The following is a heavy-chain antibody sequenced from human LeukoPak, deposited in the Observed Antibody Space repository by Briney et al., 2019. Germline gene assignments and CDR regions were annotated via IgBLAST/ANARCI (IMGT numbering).Heavy chain of an antibody. CDR3: ARGTMITVTYYFDY. CDR1: GGSFSGYY. D-gene: IGHD4-17*01. Sequence: SETLSLTCAVSGGSFSGYYWSWIRQPPGKGLEWIGEINHSGSTNYNPSLKSRVTISVDTSKNQFSLKLSSVTAADTAVYYCARGTMITVTYYFDYWGQGTLVTVSS. V-gene: IGHV4-34*01. CDR2: INHSGST. J-gene: IGHJ4*02.